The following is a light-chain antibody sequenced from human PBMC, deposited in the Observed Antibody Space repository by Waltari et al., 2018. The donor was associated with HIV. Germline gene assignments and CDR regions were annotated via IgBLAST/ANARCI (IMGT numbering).Light chain of an antibody. CDR3: SSYTTKNFLT. Sequence: QSAMTQPASVSGSPGQSITISCTGPPSDIDPLNSASWYQQHAGDAPKLIFFEVNFRPAGVSDRFSASKSGNTASLTISDLQAEDEADYFCSSYTTKNFLTFGGGTKLTVL. CDR2: EVN. V-gene: IGLV2-14*01. J-gene: IGLJ2*01. CDR1: PSDIDPLNS.